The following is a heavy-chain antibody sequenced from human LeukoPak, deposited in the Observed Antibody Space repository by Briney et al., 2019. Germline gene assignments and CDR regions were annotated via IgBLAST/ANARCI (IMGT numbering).Heavy chain of an antibody. D-gene: IGHD2-2*01. Sequence: SVTVSCKASGFTFTITAVQWVRQARGQRLEWIGWILVGSGNTNYAQMFQERVTLTWDVSTSTAYMVLSSLRSEDTAIYYCASDPPYTSSSAWWGQGTLVTVSS. CDR3: ASDPPYTSSSAW. J-gene: IGHJ4*02. V-gene: IGHV1-58*01. CDR1: GFTFTITA. CDR2: ILVGSGNT.